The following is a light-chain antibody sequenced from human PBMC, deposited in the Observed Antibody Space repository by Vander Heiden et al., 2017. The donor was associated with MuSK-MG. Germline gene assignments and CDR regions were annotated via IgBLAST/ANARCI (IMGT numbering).Light chain of an antibody. V-gene: IGKV1-5*03. CDR3: QQFSSTTAQS. CDR1: QSIGTW. CDR2: KAS. Sequence: DIQMTQSPSTLSASVGDRVTITCRASQSIGTWLAWYQQKPGKAPKLLIYKASSLASGVPPRFSGSGSGTEFTLTISSLQPDDFAAYYCQQFSSTTAQSFGGGTKVEIK. J-gene: IGKJ4*01.